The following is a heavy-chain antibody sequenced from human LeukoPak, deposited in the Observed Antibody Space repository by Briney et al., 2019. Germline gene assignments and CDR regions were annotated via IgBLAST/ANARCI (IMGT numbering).Heavy chain of an antibody. J-gene: IGHJ4*02. Sequence: PGGSLRLSCAASGFTFSSYAMHWVRQAPGKGLEWVAVISYDGSNKYYADSVKGRSTISRDNSKNTLYLQMNSLRAEDTAVYYCASADYYDSSGPPDYWGQGTLVTVSS. CDR1: GFTFSSYA. CDR3: ASADYYDSSGPPDY. D-gene: IGHD3-22*01. CDR2: ISYDGSNK. V-gene: IGHV3-30*04.